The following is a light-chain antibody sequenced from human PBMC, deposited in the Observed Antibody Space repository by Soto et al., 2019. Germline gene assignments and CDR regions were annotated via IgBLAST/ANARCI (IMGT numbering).Light chain of an antibody. V-gene: IGKV1-5*03. CDR2: KAT. CDR1: QTISSR. J-gene: IGKJ2*01. CDR3: QQYNEFQYT. Sequence: DIQMTQSPSSLSASVGVRVTITCRASQTISSRLAWYQQKPGQAPKLLIYKATNLQTGVASRFSGSGSGTEFSLTISSLQPDDFAVYYCQQYNEFQYTFGQGTRLDI.